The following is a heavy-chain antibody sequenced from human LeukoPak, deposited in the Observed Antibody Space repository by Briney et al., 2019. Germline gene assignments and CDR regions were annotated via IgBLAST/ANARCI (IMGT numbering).Heavy chain of an antibody. CDR3: ARAPSSWYGVNWFDP. Sequence: SETLSLTCTVSGGSISSYYWSWIRQPPGKGLEWIGYIYYSGSTNYNPSLKSRVTISVDTSKNQFSLKLSSVTAADTAVYYCARAPSSWYGVNWFDPWGQGTLVTVSS. V-gene: IGHV4-59*01. CDR2: IYYSGST. J-gene: IGHJ5*02. CDR1: GGSISSYY. D-gene: IGHD6-13*01.